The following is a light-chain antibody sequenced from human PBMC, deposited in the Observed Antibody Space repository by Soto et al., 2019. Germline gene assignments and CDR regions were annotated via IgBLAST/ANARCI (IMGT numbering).Light chain of an antibody. J-gene: IGKJ4*01. CDR3: QQYGSSPLT. Sequence: EIVLTQSPGTLSLSPGERATLSCSASQSVSSSYLAGYQQKPAQAPRLLIYGASSRATGIPDRFSGSGSGTDFTLTISRLEPEDFAVYYCQQYGSSPLTFGGGTKVDIK. V-gene: IGKV3-20*01. CDR2: GAS. CDR1: QSVSSSY.